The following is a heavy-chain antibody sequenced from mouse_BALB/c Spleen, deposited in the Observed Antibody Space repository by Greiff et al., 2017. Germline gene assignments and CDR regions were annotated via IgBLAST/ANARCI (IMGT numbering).Heavy chain of an antibody. V-gene: IGHV5-6-5*01. J-gene: IGHJ4*01. CDR2: ISSGGST. D-gene: IGHD2-4*01. CDR1: GFTFSSYA. CDR3: ARDYYDYDVGAMDY. Sequence: VQRVESGGGLVKPGGSLKLSCAASGFTFSSYAMSWVRQTPEKRLEWVASISSGGSTYYPDSVKGRFTISRDNARNILYLQMSSLRSEDTAMYYCARDYYDYDVGAMDYWGQGTSVTVSS.